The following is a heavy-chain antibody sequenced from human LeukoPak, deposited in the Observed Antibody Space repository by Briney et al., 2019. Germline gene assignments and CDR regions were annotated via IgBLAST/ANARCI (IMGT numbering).Heavy chain of an antibody. Sequence: SETLSLTCTVSGGSTSSSSAYWVWIRQPPGKGLEWIGSIYYSKNTYYNPSLKSRVTISADTSKNQFSLTLGSVSATDTAVYYCVSPRGFSYGYFDYWGQGTLVTVSS. J-gene: IGHJ4*02. V-gene: IGHV4-39*01. CDR3: VSPRGFSYGYFDY. CDR2: IYYSKNT. CDR1: GGSTSSSSAY. D-gene: IGHD5-18*01.